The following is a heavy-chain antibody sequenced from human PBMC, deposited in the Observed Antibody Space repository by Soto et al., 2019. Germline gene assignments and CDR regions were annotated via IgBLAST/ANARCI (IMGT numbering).Heavy chain of an antibody. CDR1: GFTFTSSA. D-gene: IGHD2-21*02. CDR3: AAGYCGGDCLLGVTYYYYGMDV. Sequence: SVKVSCKASGFTFTSSAVQWVRQARGQRLEWIGWIVVGSGNTNYAQKFQERVTITRDMSTSTAYMELSSLRSEDTAVYYCAAGYCGGDCLLGVTYYYYGMDVWGQGTTVTVSS. J-gene: IGHJ6*02. V-gene: IGHV1-58*01. CDR2: IVVGSGNT.